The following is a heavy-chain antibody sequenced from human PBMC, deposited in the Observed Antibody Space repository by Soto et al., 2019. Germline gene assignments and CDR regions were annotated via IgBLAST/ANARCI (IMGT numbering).Heavy chain of an antibody. D-gene: IGHD2-8*02. V-gene: IGHV1-2*02. CDR1: GYSFTGYY. Sequence: GASVKVSCKASGYSFTGYYIHWVRQAPGQGFEWMGWINPDSGATNYAQNFQGRVTLTSDTSISTASMDLTSLTSDDTAVYYCARGDYGTGGYPFPYFDYWGQGTLVTVSS. CDR2: INPDSGAT. CDR3: ARGDYGTGGYPFPYFDY. J-gene: IGHJ4*02.